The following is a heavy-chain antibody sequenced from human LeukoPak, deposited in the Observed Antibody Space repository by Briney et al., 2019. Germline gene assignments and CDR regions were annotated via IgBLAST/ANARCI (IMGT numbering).Heavy chain of an antibody. V-gene: IGHV1-18*01. CDR1: GYTFTTYG. CDR3: ARGSGSSNHGMDV. Sequence: ASVKVSCKTSGYTFTTYGITWVRQAPGQGLEWMGWNSPYNGNTNYAQKLQGRVTVTTDTSTSTAYMELRSLRSDDTAVYYCARGSGSSNHGMDVWGQGTTVTVSS. D-gene: IGHD3-10*01. J-gene: IGHJ6*02. CDR2: NSPYNGNT.